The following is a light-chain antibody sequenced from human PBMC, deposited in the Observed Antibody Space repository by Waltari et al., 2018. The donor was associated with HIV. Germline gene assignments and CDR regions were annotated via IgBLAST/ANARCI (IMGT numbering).Light chain of an antibody. CDR2: EVS. Sequence: ALTPPASVSGSPGQSLTLSCTGTSSDVGGYNSVSWYQQHPGKAPKLMIYEVSNRPSGVSYRFSGSKSGNTASLTISGLQAEDETDYYCSSYTSSGAYVFGTGTTVTVL. CDR1: SSDVGGYNS. V-gene: IGLV2-14*01. J-gene: IGLJ1*01. CDR3: SSYTSSGAYV.